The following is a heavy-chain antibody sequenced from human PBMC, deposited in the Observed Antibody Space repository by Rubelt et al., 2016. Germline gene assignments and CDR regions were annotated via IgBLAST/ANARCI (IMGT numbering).Heavy chain of an antibody. CDR3: APPISGYSSGWYVY. CDR2: IRNDGSNE. J-gene: IGHJ4*02. CDR1: GFTFSSYG. Sequence: GGGVAQPGGSLRLSCAASGFTFSSYGMHWVRQAPGKGLEWVAIIRNDGSNEYYADSVKGRVTISRDNSKNTRYLQMNSLRVEDTAVYYCAPPISGYSSGWYVYWGQGTLVTVSS. V-gene: IGHV3-30*02. D-gene: IGHD6-19*01.